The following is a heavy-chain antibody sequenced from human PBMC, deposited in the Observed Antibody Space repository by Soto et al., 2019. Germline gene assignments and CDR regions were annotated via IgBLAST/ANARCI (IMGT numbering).Heavy chain of an antibody. Sequence: SVKVSCKASGGTFSSYAISWVRQAPGQGLEWMGGIIPIFGTANYAQKFQGRVTITADESTSTAYMELSSLRSEDTAVYYCATYDSSGYLNFDYWGQGTLVTVSS. CDR2: IIPIFGTA. CDR1: GGTFSSYA. J-gene: IGHJ4*02. CDR3: ATYDSSGYLNFDY. D-gene: IGHD3-22*01. V-gene: IGHV1-69*13.